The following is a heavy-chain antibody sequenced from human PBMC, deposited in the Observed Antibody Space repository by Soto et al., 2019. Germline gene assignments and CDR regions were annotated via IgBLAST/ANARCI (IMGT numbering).Heavy chain of an antibody. V-gene: IGHV3-23*01. CDR2: ISDRGATT. Sequence: GGSLRLSCAASGFTISSNAMYWVRQAPGKGLEWVSAISDRGATTHYADSVKGRFTISRDTSKNTLYLQLNTLRADDTAVYYCAKDKPGTTSSDYRGQGTLVTVSS. D-gene: IGHD1-1*01. CDR1: GFTISSNA. CDR3: AKDKPGTTSSDY. J-gene: IGHJ4*02.